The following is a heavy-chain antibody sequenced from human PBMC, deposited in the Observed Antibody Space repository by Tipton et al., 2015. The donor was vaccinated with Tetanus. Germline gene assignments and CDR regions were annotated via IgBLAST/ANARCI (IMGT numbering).Heavy chain of an antibody. J-gene: IGHJ4*02. CDR3: ARGGDYGDYFEY. CDR2: IYSGGST. D-gene: IGHD4-17*01. CDR1: GFTVSSNY. V-gene: IGHV3-53*01. Sequence: SLRLSCAASGFTVSSNYMSWVRQAPGKGLEWVSVIYSGGSTYHADSVKSRFTISRDNSKNTLYLQMNSLSAEDTAVYYCARGGDYGDYFEYWGQGTLVTVSS.